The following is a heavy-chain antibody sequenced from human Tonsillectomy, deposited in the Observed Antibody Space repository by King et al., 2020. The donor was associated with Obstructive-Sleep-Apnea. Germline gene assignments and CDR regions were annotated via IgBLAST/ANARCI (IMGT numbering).Heavy chain of an antibody. Sequence: VQLQESGPGLVKPSQTLSLTCTVSGGSISSGGYYWSWIRQHPGKGLEWIGYIYYSGSTYYNPSLKSRLTISVDTSKNQFSLKLSSVTAADTAVYYCARSRKNYYDNSGFTPFDYWGQGTLVTVSS. V-gene: IGHV4-31*03. J-gene: IGHJ4*02. CDR3: ARSRKNYYDNSGFTPFDY. CDR2: IYYSGST. D-gene: IGHD3-22*01. CDR1: GGSISSGGYY.